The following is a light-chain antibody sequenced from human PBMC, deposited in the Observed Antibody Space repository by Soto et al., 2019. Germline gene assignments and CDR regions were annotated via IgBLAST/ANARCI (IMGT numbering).Light chain of an antibody. J-gene: IGKJ2*01. CDR1: QGIRHD. Sequence: DIQMTQSPSSLSASVGDRVTITCRASQGIRHDLGWYQQKPGKAPKRLIYAASSLHSGVPSRFSGSGSGTEFPLPISRLQVEDFGTYYCLLYNSFPRTFGQGTKLEIE. CDR2: AAS. CDR3: LLYNSFPRT. V-gene: IGKV1-17*01.